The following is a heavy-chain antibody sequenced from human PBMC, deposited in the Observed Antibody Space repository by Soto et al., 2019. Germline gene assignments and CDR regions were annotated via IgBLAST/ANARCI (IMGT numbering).Heavy chain of an antibody. CDR2: ISDDGDKR. CDR3: AKARLRIVGANSFEY. V-gene: IGHV3-30*18. D-gene: IGHD1-26*01. J-gene: IGHJ4*02. CDR1: VFTFSNYG. Sequence: VGSLRLSCVCSVFTFSNYGMHCVRQPPGKGLEWVALISDDGDKRYYADSVRGRLIISRDNSKDTLYLQMNSLGPDDTAVYFCAKARLRIVGANSFEYWGQGTPVTVSS.